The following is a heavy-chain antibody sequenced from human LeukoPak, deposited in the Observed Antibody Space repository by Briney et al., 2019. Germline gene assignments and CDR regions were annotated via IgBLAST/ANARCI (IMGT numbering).Heavy chain of an antibody. CDR1: GGSISSYY. D-gene: IGHD6-19*01. J-gene: IGHJ4*02. Sequence: SETLSLTCTVSGGSISSYYWSWIRQPPGKGLEWIGYIYYSGSTNYNPSLKSRVSISVDTSKNQFSLKLSSVTAADTAVYYCARLGVAGRVLDYWGQGTLVTVSS. V-gene: IGHV4-59*08. CDR3: ARLGVAGRVLDY. CDR2: IYYSGST.